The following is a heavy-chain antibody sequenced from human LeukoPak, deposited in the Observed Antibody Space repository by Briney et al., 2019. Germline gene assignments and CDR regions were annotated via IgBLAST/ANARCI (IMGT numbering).Heavy chain of an antibody. V-gene: IGHV1-2*06. CDR3: AREGRELRFLEWLLCSTNLYYFDY. Sequence: RASVTVSCTASGYTFTGYYMHWVRQAPGQGLEWMGRINPNSGGTNYAQKFQGRVTMTRDTSISTAYMELSWLRSDDTAVYYCAREGRELRFLEWLLCSTNLYYFDYWGQGTLVTVSS. CDR2: INPNSGGT. J-gene: IGHJ4*02. D-gene: IGHD3-3*01. CDR1: GYTFTGYY.